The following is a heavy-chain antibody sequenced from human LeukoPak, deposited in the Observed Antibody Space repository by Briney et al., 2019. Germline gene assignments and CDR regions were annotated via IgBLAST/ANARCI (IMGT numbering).Heavy chain of an antibody. V-gene: IGHV7-4-1*02. J-gene: IGHJ6*03. CDR2: IDTNTGNA. CDR3: ARDGYDFWSGYYGYYYYYYMDV. Sequence: GASVKVSCKASGDTFTSYAMNWVRQAPGQGLEWMRWIDTNTGNATYAQGFTGRFVFSLDTSVSTAYLQISSLKAEDTAVYYCARDGYDFWSGYYGYYYYYYMDVWGKGTTVTVSS. CDR1: GDTFTSYA. D-gene: IGHD3-3*01.